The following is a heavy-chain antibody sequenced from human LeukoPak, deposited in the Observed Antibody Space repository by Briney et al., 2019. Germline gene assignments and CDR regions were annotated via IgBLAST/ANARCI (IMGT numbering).Heavy chain of an antibody. CDR2: IYYSGST. CDR1: RYSISSGYY. CDR3: ARHRYYYYYMDV. V-gene: IGHV4-38-2*02. Sequence: PSETLSLTCSVSRYSISSGYYWGWIRQPPGKGLEWIGSIYYSGSTYYNPSLKSRVTISVDTSKNQFSLKLSSVTAADTAVYYCARHRYYYYYMDVWGKGTTVTISS. J-gene: IGHJ6*03.